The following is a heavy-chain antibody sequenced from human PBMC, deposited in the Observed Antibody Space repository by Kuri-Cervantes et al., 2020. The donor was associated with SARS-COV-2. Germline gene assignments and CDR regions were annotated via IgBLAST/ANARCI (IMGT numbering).Heavy chain of an antibody. CDR2: ISSSGSTI. CDR3: ARAVVVTAMPFGY. D-gene: IGHD2-21*02. CDR1: GFTFSDYY. J-gene: IGHJ4*02. Sequence: GESLKISCAASGFTFSDYYMSWIRQAPGKGLEWVSYISSSGSTIYYADAVEGRFTISRDNAKNSLYLQMNSLRAEDTAVYYCARAVVVTAMPFGYWGQGTLVTAPQ. V-gene: IGHV3-11*04.